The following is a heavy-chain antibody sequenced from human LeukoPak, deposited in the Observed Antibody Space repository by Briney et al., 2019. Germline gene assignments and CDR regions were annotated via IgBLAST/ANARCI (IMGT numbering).Heavy chain of an antibody. J-gene: IGHJ6*03. CDR3: ARAFDGSGSYYKDYYYYYMDV. Sequence: PSETLSLTCTVSGGSISSSNYYWGWIRQPPGKGLEWIGSIYYSGSTYYNPSLKSRVTISVDTSKNQFSLKLSSVTAADTAVYYCARAFDGSGSYYKDYYYYYMDVWGKGTTVTVSS. CDR2: IYYSGST. D-gene: IGHD3-10*01. V-gene: IGHV4-39*07. CDR1: GGSISSSNYY.